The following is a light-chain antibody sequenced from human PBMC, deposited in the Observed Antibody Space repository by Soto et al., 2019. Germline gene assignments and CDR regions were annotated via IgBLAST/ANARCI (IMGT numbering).Light chain of an antibody. V-gene: IGKV3D-20*02. CDR2: GAS. Sequence: IMLTQSPGSLSLSPGERATLSCRASQRISSMYLAWYQQKPGRAPRLIIYGASRRATGIPERFSGSGSGTDFTLTISGLEPEDFAVYYCQQRTNRPPITFGQGTRLEIK. CDR1: QRISSMY. CDR3: QQRTNRPPIT. J-gene: IGKJ5*01.